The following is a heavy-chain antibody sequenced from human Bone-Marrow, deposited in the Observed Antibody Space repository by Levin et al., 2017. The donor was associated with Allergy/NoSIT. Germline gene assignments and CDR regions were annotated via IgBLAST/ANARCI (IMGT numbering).Heavy chain of an antibody. CDR1: GDSVSSTSAA. CDR2: TYYRSKWYN. Sequence: SQTLSLTCAISGDSVSSTSAAWNWIRQSPSRGLEWLGRTYYRSKWYNDYAVSVKSRLTINPDTSKNQFFLQVNSVTPEDTAVYYCARSIAAAGDNYYMDVWGKGTTVTVSS. CDR3: ARSIAAAGDNYYMDV. V-gene: IGHV6-1*01. J-gene: IGHJ6*03. D-gene: IGHD6-13*01.